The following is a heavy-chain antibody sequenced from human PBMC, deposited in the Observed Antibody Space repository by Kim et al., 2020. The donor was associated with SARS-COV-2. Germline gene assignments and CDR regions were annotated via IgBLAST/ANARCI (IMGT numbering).Heavy chain of an antibody. V-gene: IGHV5-51*01. CDR2: IYPGDSDT. CDR3: ARPMVRGHTYYGMDV. CDR1: GYRFTSYW. J-gene: IGHJ6*02. D-gene: IGHD3-10*01. Sequence: GESLKISCKGSGYRFTSYWIGWVRQMPGKGLEWMGIIYPGDSDTRYSPSFQGQVTISADKSISTAYLQWSSLKASDTAMYYCARPMVRGHTYYGMDVWGQGTTVTVSS.